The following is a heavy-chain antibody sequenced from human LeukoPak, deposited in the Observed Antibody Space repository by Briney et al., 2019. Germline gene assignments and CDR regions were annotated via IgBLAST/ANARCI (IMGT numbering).Heavy chain of an antibody. CDR1: GFTFSSYA. Sequence: GGSLRLSCAASGFTFSSYAMSWVRQAPGKGLEWVSAISGSGGSTYYADSVKGRFTISRDNSKNTLYLQMNSLRAEDTAVYYCAKEGCSSTSCLVKRYYFDYWGQGTLVTVSS. D-gene: IGHD2-2*01. V-gene: IGHV3-23*01. CDR2: ISGSGGST. CDR3: AKEGCSSTSCLVKRYYFDY. J-gene: IGHJ4*02.